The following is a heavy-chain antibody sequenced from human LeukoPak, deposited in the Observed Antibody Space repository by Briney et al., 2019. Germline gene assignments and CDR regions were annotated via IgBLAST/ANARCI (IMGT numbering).Heavy chain of an antibody. D-gene: IGHD4-17*01. CDR3: ARPYTVTTSSDY. J-gene: IGHJ4*02. Sequence: GSLRLSCAASGFTFSSYAMSWVRQAPGKGLEWVSAISGSGGSTYYADSVKGRFTISKDNSKNTLYLQMNSLRAEDTAVYYCARPYTVTTSSDYWGQGTLVTVSS. CDR2: ISGSGGST. V-gene: IGHV3-23*01. CDR1: GFTFSSYA.